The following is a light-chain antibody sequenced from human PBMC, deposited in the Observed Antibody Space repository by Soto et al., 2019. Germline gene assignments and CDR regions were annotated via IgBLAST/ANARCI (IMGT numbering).Light chain of an antibody. CDR2: EVS. CDR3: SSNAGSNNVV. Sequence: QSALTQPPSASGSPGQSVTISCSGTSSDVGGYNYVSWYQQHPGKAPKLMIYEVSKRPSWVPDRFSGSKSGNTASLTVSGLQAEDEADYYRSSNAGSNNVVFGTGTKVTVL. J-gene: IGLJ1*01. V-gene: IGLV2-8*01. CDR1: SSDVGGYNY.